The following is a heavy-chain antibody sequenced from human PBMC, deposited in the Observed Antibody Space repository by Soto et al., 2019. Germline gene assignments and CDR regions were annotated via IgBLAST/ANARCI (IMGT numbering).Heavy chain of an antibody. CDR2: INHSGST. CDR1: GGSFSGYY. J-gene: IGHJ4*02. Sequence: QVQLQQWGAGLLKPSETLSLTCAVYGGSFSGYYWSWIRQPPGKGLEWIGEINHSGSTTYNPSLKSRVTISVDTSKNQFSLNLSSVTAADTAVYYCARGQYGPAFDYWGQGTLVTVSS. V-gene: IGHV4-34*01. CDR3: ARGQYGPAFDY. D-gene: IGHD4-17*01.